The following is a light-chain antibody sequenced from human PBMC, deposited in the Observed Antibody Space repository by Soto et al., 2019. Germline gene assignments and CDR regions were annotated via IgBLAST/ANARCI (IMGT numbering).Light chain of an antibody. V-gene: IGKV1-39*01. CDR1: QPISDY. CDR2: TAS. CDR3: QQHYNTPLT. J-gene: IGKJ1*01. Sequence: DIHMSQSPSSLSASVGDRFTITCRTSQPISDYLNWYQQKPGKAPTLLIYTASNLQSGVPSRFSGSGSGTHFTLTISSLQPEDFATYYCQQHYNTPLTFGQGTKVDIK.